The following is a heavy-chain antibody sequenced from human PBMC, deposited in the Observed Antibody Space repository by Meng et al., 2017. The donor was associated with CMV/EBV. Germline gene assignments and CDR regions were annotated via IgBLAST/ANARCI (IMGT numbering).Heavy chain of an antibody. CDR3: VSFHRGEIYYGMDV. V-gene: IGHV3-21*01. Sequence: GESLKISCAASGFTFSSYSMNWVHQAPGKGLEWVSSISSSSSYIYYADSVKGRFTISRDNAKNSLYLQMNSLRAEDTAVYYCVSFHRGEIYYGMDVWGQGTTVTVSS. CDR2: ISSSSSYI. CDR1: GFTFSSYS. J-gene: IGHJ6*02. D-gene: IGHD3-16*01.